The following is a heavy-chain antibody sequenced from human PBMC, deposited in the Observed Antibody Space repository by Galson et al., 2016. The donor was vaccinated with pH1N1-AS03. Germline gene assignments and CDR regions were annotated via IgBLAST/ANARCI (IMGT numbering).Heavy chain of an antibody. J-gene: IGHJ3*02. Sequence: SVKVSCKASGYTFTDYDIAWVRQAAGQGLEWMGWMNLGTAKTVYAQRFQGRLSMATDTAVNTAYMELTNLRSDDTALYYCAKGYSATPSGTFDIWGQGTKVTVSS. CDR2: MNLGTAKT. CDR1: GYTFTDYD. CDR3: AKGYSATPSGTFDI. V-gene: IGHV1-8*01. D-gene: IGHD2-15*01.